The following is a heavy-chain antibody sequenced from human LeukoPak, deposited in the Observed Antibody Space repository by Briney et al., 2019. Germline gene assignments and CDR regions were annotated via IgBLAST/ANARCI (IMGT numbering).Heavy chain of an antibody. CDR3: ARAFKGIAAAGNKYYYYYMDV. D-gene: IGHD6-13*01. Sequence: GASVKVSCKASGYTFTSYGISWVRQAPGQGLEWMGWISAYNGNTNYAQKLQGRVTMTTDTSTSTAYMELRSLRSDDTAVYYCARAFKGIAAAGNKYYYYYMDVWGKGTTVTVSS. CDR2: ISAYNGNT. V-gene: IGHV1-18*01. CDR1: GYTFTSYG. J-gene: IGHJ6*03.